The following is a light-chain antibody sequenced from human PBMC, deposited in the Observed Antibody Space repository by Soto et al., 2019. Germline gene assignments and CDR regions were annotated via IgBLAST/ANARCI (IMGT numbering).Light chain of an antibody. CDR3: CSYVGARRYV. Sequence: QSALTQPRSVSGSPGQSVTLSCAGTSSDVGGYNFVSWYQQHPGKAPRLMIYDVNKRPSGVPDRFSGSNSGKTASLTISGLQAEDEADYYCCSYVGARRYVFVIGTKVTVL. V-gene: IGLV2-11*01. J-gene: IGLJ1*01. CDR2: DVN. CDR1: SSDVGGYNF.